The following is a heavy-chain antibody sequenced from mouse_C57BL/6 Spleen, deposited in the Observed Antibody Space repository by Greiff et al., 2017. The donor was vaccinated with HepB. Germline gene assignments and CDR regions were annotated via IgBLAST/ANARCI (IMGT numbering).Heavy chain of an antibody. CDR2: IYPGDGDT. J-gene: IGHJ4*01. D-gene: IGHD2-4*01. Sequence: VQLVESGAELVKPGASVKISCKASGYAFSSYWMNWVKQRPGKGLEWIGQIYPGDGDTNYNGKFKGKATLTADKSSSTAYMQLSSLTSEDSAVYFCARSRLAYAMDYWGQGTSVTVSS. CDR1: GYAFSSYW. V-gene: IGHV1-80*01. CDR3: ARSRLAYAMDY.